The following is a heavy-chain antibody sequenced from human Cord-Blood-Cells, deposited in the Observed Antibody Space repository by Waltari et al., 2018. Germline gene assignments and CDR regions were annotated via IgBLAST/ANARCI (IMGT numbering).Heavy chain of an antibody. CDR2: ISYDGSNK. V-gene: IGHV3-30*18. J-gene: IGHJ6*02. D-gene: IGHD3-10*01. CDR3: AKDRGGYYYYYGMDV. Sequence: QVQLVESGGGVVQPGRSLRLSCEASGFPFSSSGMHRVRRATGKGLEWVAVISYDGSNKKYADSVKGRFTISRDNSKNTLYLQMNSLRAEDTAVYYCAKDRGGYYYYYGMDVWGQGTTVTVSS. CDR1: GFPFSSSG.